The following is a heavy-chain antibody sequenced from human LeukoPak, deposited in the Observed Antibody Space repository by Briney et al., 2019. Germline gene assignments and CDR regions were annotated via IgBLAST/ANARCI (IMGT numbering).Heavy chain of an antibody. Sequence: SLRLSCAASGFIFDDYAMHWVRQPPGKGLEWVSGISWNSGSIGNADSVKGRFTISRDSAKNSLYLQMNSLRAEDTALYYCAKGDGDTAMATSFFDSWGQGTLVTVSS. CDR1: GFIFDDYA. D-gene: IGHD5-18*01. CDR3: AKGDGDTAMATSFFDS. V-gene: IGHV3-9*01. J-gene: IGHJ4*02. CDR2: ISWNSGSI.